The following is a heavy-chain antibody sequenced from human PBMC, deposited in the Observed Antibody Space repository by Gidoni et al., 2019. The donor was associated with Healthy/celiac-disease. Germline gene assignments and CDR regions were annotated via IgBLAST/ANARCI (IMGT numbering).Heavy chain of an antibody. CDR3: ATYDSSGYYLWRSFQQ. J-gene: IGHJ1*01. CDR1: GFIVSSYA. V-gene: IGHV3-23*04. Sequence: EVQLVESGGGLVQPGGSLRLSCVASGFIVSSYAMGWVRQAPGKGLEWVSAIIGSGGNTNYADSVKGRFTISRENSKNTLYLQVNSLRAEDTAVYYCATYDSSGYYLWRSFQQWGQGTLVTVSS. D-gene: IGHD3-22*01. CDR2: IIGSGGNT.